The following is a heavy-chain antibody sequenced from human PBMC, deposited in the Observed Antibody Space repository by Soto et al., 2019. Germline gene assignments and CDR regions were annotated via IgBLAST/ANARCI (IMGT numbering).Heavy chain of an antibody. CDR1: GLTFRNYE. Sequence: EAQLVESGGGLVQPGGSLRLSCAASGLTFRNYEMPWVRQAPGKGLEYVSGISNNGAHTDYAKSVKGRFTISRDNSENTLYLQMGSLRAEDMALYYCARRGYGSRWPNVYMDVWGKGTTVTVSS. CDR3: ARRGYGSRWPNVYMDV. J-gene: IGHJ6*03. V-gene: IGHV3-64*01. D-gene: IGHD6-13*01. CDR2: ISNNGAHT.